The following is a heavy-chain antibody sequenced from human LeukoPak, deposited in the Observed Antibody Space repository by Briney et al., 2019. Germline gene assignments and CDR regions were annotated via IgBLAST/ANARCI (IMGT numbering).Heavy chain of an antibody. Sequence: SETLSLTCIVSGGSIGTYYWSWIRQSPGKGLEWIGYIYVTGSTRYNPYLQSRVTISVDTSRNQFFLKMSSVTAADTAVYYCARHIGGGIEDMDVWGTGTKVTVSS. CDR2: IYVTGST. CDR1: GGSIGTYY. CDR3: ARHIGGGIEDMDV. D-gene: IGHD3-16*02. J-gene: IGHJ6*03. V-gene: IGHV4-59*08.